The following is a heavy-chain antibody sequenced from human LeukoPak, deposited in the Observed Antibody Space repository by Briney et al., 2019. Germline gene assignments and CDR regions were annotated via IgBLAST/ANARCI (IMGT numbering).Heavy chain of an antibody. CDR3: ARRSYSSGWYFDY. J-gene: IGHJ4*02. CDR1: GGSISSYY. Sequence: SETLSLTCTVSGGSISSYYWSWIRQPPGQGLVWIGYIYYSGSTNYNPSLKSRVTISVDTSKNQFSLKLSSVTAADTAVYYCARRSYSSGWYFDYWGQGTLVTVSS. CDR2: IYYSGST. D-gene: IGHD6-19*01. V-gene: IGHV4-59*01.